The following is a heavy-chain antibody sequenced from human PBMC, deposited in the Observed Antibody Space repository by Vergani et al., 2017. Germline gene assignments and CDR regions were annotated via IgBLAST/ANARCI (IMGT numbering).Heavy chain of an antibody. J-gene: IGHJ4*02. CDR3: ARLSLSPTVRGVPYYVDY. D-gene: IGHD3-10*01. Sequence: QVQLQESGPGLVKPSETLSLTCAVSGYSISSGYYWGWIRQPPGKGLEWIGSIYHSGSTYYNPSLKSRVPISVDTSKNQFSLKLSSVTAADTAVYYCARLSLSPTVRGVPYYVDYWGQGTLVTVSS. CDR1: GYSISSGYY. CDR2: IYHSGST. V-gene: IGHV4-38-2*01.